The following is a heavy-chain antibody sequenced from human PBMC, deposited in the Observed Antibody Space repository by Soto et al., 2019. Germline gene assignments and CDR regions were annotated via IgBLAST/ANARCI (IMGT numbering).Heavy chain of an antibody. Sequence: QVQLQESGPGLVKTSGPLSLTCAVSGGSLKNNNWWRWIRQPPGKGLEWIGEVYHSGTTNYNPSLRSRVTIAVDEFNNHSSLELTAVTAADTAVYYCATSVHLGRYYCDSWCQGTLVTVSS. CDR3: ATSVHLGRYYCDS. J-gene: IGHJ4*02. CDR1: GGSLKNNNW. V-gene: IGHV4-4*02. CDR2: VYHSGTT. D-gene: IGHD2-15*01.